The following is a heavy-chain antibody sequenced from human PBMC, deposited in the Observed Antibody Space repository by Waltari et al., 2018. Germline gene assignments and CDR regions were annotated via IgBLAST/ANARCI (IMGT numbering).Heavy chain of an antibody. V-gene: IGHV3-33*01. D-gene: IGHD3-3*01. CDR1: GFTFSSYG. CDR2: IWYDGSNK. CDR3: ARDSYYDFWSAETYYYGMDV. J-gene: IGHJ6*02. Sequence: QVQLVESGGGVVQPGRSLRLSCAASGFTFSSYGMHWVRQAPGKGLEWVAVIWYDGSNKYDADSVKGRFTISRDNSKNTLYLQMNSLRAEDTAVYYCARDSYYDFWSAETYYYGMDVWGQGTTVTVSS.